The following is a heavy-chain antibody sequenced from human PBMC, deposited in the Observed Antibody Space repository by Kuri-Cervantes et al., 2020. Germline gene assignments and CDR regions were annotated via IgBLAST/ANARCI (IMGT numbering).Heavy chain of an antibody. CDR3: ARGWRSYSSGYYYVY. D-gene: IGHD3-22*01. V-gene: IGHV1-8*02. J-gene: IGHJ4*02. CDR1: GYTFTSYD. Sequence: ASVKVSCKASGYTFTSYDINWVRQATGQGLEWMGWMNPNSGNTGYAQKFQGRVTMTRNTSISTAYMELSSLRSDDTAVYYCARGWRSYSSGYYYVYWGQGTLVTVSS. CDR2: MNPNSGNT.